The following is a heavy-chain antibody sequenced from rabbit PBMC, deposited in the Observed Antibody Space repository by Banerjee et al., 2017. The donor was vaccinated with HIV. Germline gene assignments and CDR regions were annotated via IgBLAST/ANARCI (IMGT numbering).Heavy chain of an antibody. D-gene: IGHD4-1*01. CDR1: GFSFSSSYW. V-gene: IGHV1S45*01. CDR3: ARDLAGVIGWNFGL. Sequence: QEQLEESGGDLVKPEGSLTLTCTASGFSFSSSYWICWVRQAPGKGLEWTGCIYGGSSSNTYYASWAKGRFTISKTSTTVTLQMTSLTAADTATYFCARDLAGVIGWNFGLWGQGTLVTVS. J-gene: IGHJ6*01. CDR2: IYGGSSSNT.